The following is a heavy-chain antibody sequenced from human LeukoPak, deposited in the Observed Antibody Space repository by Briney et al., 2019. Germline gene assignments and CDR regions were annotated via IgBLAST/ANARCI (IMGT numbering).Heavy chain of an antibody. CDR1: GGSFSGYY. D-gene: IGHD1-26*01. CDR2: INESGST. Sequence: PSETLSLTCGVSGGSFSGYYWSWIRQSPGKGLEWIGEINESGSTDYNPSLMSRVSISLDTSKDQFSLNLSSVTAADTAVYYCARHGGSFLYYYYGMDVWGQGTTVTVSS. V-gene: IGHV4-34*01. J-gene: IGHJ6*02. CDR3: ARHGGSFLYYYYGMDV.